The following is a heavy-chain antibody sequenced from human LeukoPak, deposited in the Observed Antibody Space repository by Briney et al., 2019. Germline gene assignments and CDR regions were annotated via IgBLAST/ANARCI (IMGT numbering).Heavy chain of an antibody. CDR2: ISSSGSTI. CDR1: GFTFSSYE. CDR3: ARDPGVRRARAGALGY. V-gene: IGHV3-48*03. Sequence: PGGSLRLSCAASGFTFSSYEMNWVRQAPGKGLEWVSYISSSGSTIYYADSVKGRFTISRDNAKNSLYLQMNSLRAEDTAVYYCARDPGVRRARAGALGYWGQGTLVTVSS. D-gene: IGHD3-10*01. J-gene: IGHJ4*02.